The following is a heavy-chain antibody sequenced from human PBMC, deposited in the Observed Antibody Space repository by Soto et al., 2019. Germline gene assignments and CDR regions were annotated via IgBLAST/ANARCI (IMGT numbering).Heavy chain of an antibody. CDR3: ARDQNYGSGSYSRRYSYYAMDV. V-gene: IGHV3-33*01. Sequence: PGGSLRLSCAASGFTFSTYGMHWVRQAPGKGLEWVAVMWYDGSNKYYADTVKGRFTISRDNSKNTLYLQMNSLRAEDTAVYYCARDQNYGSGSYSRRYSYYAMDVWGQGTTVTVSS. CDR2: MWYDGSNK. J-gene: IGHJ6*02. CDR1: GFTFSTYG. D-gene: IGHD3-10*01.